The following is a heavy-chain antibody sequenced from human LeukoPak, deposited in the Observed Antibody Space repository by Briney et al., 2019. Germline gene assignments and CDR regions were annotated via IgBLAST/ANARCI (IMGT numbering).Heavy chain of an antibody. CDR1: GGSISSSSYY. CDR2: IYYSGST. J-gene: IGHJ4*02. CDR3: ARDRVRGNSNPFFDY. V-gene: IGHV4-39*07. Sequence: SETLSLTCTVSGGSISSSSYYWGWIRQPPGKGLEWIGSIYYSGSTYYNPSLKSRVTISVDTSKNQFSLKLSSVTAADTAVYYCARDRVRGNSNPFFDYWGQGTLVTVSS. D-gene: IGHD4-11*01.